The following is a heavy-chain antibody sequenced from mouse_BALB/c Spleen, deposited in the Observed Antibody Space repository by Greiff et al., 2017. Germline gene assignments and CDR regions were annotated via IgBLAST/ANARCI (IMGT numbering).Heavy chain of an antibody. D-gene: IGHD1-1*01. V-gene: IGHV14-4*02. J-gene: IGHJ4*01. Sequence: VQLQQSGAELVRPGASVKLSCTASGFNIKDYYMHWVKQRPEQGLEWIGWIDPENGDTEYAPKFQGKATMTADTSSNTAYLQLSSLTSEDTAVYYCRITTGYAMDYWGQGTSVTVSS. CDR1: GFNIKDYY. CDR2: IDPENGDT. CDR3: RITTGYAMDY.